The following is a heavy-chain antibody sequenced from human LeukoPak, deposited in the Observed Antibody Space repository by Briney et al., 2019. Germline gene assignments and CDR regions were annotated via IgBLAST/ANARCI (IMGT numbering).Heavy chain of an antibody. CDR3: AKDLGGSGDFWSGYYDYYFSGMDV. CDR2: VSLDGSKK. V-gene: IGHV3-30*18. CDR1: GFTFNNYG. J-gene: IGHJ6*02. D-gene: IGHD3-3*01. Sequence: GGSLRLSCTTSGFTFNNYGLHWVRQAPGKGPEWVAVVSLDGSKKFYADSVRGRFALSRDNSNNALYLQMTSLTVEDTAVYYCAKDLGGSGDFWSGYYDYYFSGMDVWGQGTTVTVSS.